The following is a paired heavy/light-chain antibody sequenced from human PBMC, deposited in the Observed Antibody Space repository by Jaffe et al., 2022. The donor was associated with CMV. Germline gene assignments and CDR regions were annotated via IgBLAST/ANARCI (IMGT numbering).Heavy chain of an antibody. CDR1: GYSFTTFP. J-gene: IGHJ4*02. V-gene: IGHV1-3*01. CDR2: MNPGNGNT. CDR3: ARYFANDESFDF. Sequence: QVHLVQSGAEVKKAGASVKVSCKASGYSFTTFPIHWVRQAPGQSFEWVGWMNPGNGNTRYSQNFQGRVIFTRDTSANTAYMELSSLRSGDTAVYYCARYFANDESFDFWGQGTQLIVSS. D-gene: IGHD1-1*01.
Light chain of an antibody. CDR2: LGS. CDR3: IQTLQTPT. V-gene: IGKV2-28*01. Sequence: DIVMTQSPLSLSVTPGEPASISCRSSQSLLHSNGYKYLGWYLQKPGQSPQLLIYLGSNRAAGVPDRFSGSGSGTDFTLKISRVEAEDVGVYFCIQTLQTPTFGQGTRLEIK. J-gene: IGKJ5*01. CDR1: QSLLHSNGYKY.